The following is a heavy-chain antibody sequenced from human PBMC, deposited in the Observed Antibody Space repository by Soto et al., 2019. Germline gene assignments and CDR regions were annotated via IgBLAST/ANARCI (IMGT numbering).Heavy chain of an antibody. CDR2: IKSKTDGGTT. CDR3: TTEPIRWPHTFDI. Sequence: GGSLRLSCAASGFTFSNAWMSWVRQAPGKGLEWVGRIKSKTDGGTTDYAAPVKGRFTISRDDSKHTLYLQMNSLKTEDTAVYYCTTEPIRWPHTFDIWGQGTMVTVSS. CDR1: GFTFSNAW. D-gene: IGHD4-17*01. V-gene: IGHV3-15*01. J-gene: IGHJ3*02.